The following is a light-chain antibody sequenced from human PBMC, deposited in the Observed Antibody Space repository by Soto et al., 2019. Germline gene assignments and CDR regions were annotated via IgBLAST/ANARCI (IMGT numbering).Light chain of an antibody. J-gene: IGKJ1*01. V-gene: IGKV1-5*03. Sequence: DIQMTQSPSTLSASVGDRVTITCRASQSISNWLAWYQQKPVKAPNLLIYKASSLKSGVPSRFSGSGSGTEFTLTISSLQPDDFATYYCQQYDTYWTFGQGTKVDI. CDR3: QQYDTYWT. CDR2: KAS. CDR1: QSISNW.